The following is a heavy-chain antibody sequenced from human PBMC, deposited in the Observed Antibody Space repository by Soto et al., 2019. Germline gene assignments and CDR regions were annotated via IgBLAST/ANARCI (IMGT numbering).Heavy chain of an antibody. Sequence: ASVKVSCKASGGTFSSYAISWVRQAPGQGLEWMGGIIPIFGTANYAQKFQGRVTITADESTSTAYMELSSLRSEDTAVYYCARVSRAYGDYNYYYYYGMDVWGQGTTVTVSS. D-gene: IGHD4-17*01. J-gene: IGHJ6*02. CDR3: ARVSRAYGDYNYYYYYGMDV. CDR1: GGTFSSYA. V-gene: IGHV1-69*13. CDR2: IIPIFGTA.